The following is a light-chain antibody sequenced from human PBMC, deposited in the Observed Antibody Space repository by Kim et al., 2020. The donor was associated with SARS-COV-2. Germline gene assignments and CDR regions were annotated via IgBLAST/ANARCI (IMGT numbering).Light chain of an antibody. Sequence: EIVLTQSPGTLSLSPGERATLSCRASQTIINTYLAWYQQQPGLAPRLLIYGASSRATGIPHRFSGSGSGTDFTLTISSLEPEDFAVYYCQHYGSSLYTFGQGTKLEI. CDR1: QTIINTY. V-gene: IGKV3-20*01. J-gene: IGKJ2*01. CDR3: QHYGSSLYT. CDR2: GAS.